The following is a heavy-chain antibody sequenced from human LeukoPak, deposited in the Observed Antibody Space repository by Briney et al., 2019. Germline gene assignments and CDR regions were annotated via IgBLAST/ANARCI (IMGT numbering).Heavy chain of an antibody. V-gene: IGHV1-2*02. J-gene: IGHJ4*02. D-gene: IGHD3-3*01. CDR1: GYTFTGYY. Sequence: ASVKVSCKASGYTFTGYYMHWVRQAPGQGLEWMGWVNPNSGGTNYAQKFQGRVTMTRDTSISTAYMELSRLRSDDTAVYYCARGRRTTIFGVVIGLVYWGQGTLVTVSS. CDR3: ARGRRTTIFGVVIGLVY. CDR2: VNPNSGGT.